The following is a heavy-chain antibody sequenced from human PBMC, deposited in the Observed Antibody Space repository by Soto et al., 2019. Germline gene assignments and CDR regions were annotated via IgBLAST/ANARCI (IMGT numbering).Heavy chain of an antibody. V-gene: IGHV5-51*01. CDR3: VRHDDSSGWYYFDY. D-gene: IGHD3-22*01. J-gene: IGHJ4*02. CDR1: GYRFTNYW. CDR2: IYPGDSDT. Sequence: LKISCKGSGYRFTNYWIGWVRQMPGKGLEWMGIIYPGDSDTRYSSSFQGQVTISADKSINTAYLQWRSLKASDTAMYYCVRHDDSSGWYYFDYWGQGNLVTGS.